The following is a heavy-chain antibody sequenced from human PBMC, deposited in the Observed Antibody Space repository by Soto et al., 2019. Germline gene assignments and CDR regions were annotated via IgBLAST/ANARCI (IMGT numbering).Heavy chain of an antibody. D-gene: IGHD6-13*01. CDR2: ISSSGSSI. J-gene: IGHJ4*02. Sequence: GGSLRLPCAGSGFSLSDYYMSWMRQAPGKGLEWVSYISSSGSSIYYADSVKGRFTISRDNAKNSMYLQMNGLRAEDTAMYYCATDWVTLPGTFGYWGQGTLVTVSS. CDR3: ATDWVTLPGTFGY. V-gene: IGHV3-11*01. CDR1: GFSLSDYY.